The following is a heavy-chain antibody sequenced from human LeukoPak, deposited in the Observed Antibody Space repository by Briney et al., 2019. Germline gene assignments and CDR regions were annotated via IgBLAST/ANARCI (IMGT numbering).Heavy chain of an antibody. CDR1: GFTFDDYG. CDR2: INWNGGST. CDR3: ARDHSGSYPYWYFDL. J-gene: IGHJ2*01. D-gene: IGHD1-26*01. Sequence: GGSLRLSCAASGFTFDDYGMSWVRQAPGKGLEWVSGINWNGGSTGYADSVKGRFTISRDNAKNSLHLQMNSLRAEDTALYYCARDHSGSYPYWYFDLWGRGTLVTVSS. V-gene: IGHV3-20*04.